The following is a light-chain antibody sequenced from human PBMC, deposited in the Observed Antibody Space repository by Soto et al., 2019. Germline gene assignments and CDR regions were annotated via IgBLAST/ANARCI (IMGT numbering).Light chain of an antibody. Sequence: EIVVTHSPATLSMSQGERATLSCRSSQSVSSNYLAWYQQKPGQAPRLLIYGASSRATGIPDRFSGGGSGTDFTLTISRLEPEDFSVYYCHQYATDSLAIGPGTKVDI. CDR3: HQYATDSLA. CDR2: GAS. J-gene: IGKJ3*01. V-gene: IGKV3-20*01. CDR1: QSVSSNY.